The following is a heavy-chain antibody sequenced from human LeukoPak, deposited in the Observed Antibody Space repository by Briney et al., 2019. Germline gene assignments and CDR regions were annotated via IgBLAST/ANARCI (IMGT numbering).Heavy chain of an antibody. D-gene: IGHD3-10*01. J-gene: IGHJ5*02. Sequence: GGSLRLSCAASGFTVSSNYMSWVRQAPGKGLEWVSVIYSGGSTYYADSVKGRFTISRDNSKNTLYLQMNSLRAEDTAVYYCARDLITMVRTSWGQGTLVTVSS. CDR1: GFTVSSNY. CDR3: ARDLITMVRTS. CDR2: IYSGGST. V-gene: IGHV3-66*01.